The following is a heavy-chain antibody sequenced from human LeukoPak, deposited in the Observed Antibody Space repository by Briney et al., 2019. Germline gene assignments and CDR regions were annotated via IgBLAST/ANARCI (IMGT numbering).Heavy chain of an antibody. CDR1: GFTFSSYS. J-gene: IGHJ4*02. Sequence: PGGSLRLSCAASGFTFSSYSMSWVRQAPWKGLEWVSSISSSSSYIYYADSVKGRFTISRDNAKNSLYLQMNSLRAEDTAVYYCARDDWRELRYFDWSGTYYFDYWGQGTLVTVSS. V-gene: IGHV3-21*01. D-gene: IGHD3-9*01. CDR2: ISSSSSYI. CDR3: ARDDWRELRYFDWSGTYYFDY.